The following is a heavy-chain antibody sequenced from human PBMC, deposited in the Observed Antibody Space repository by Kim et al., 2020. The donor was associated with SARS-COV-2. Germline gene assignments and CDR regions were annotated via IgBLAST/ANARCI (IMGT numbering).Heavy chain of an antibody. J-gene: IGHJ4*01. D-gene: IGHD6-19*01. CDR3: ARMGQWLVGGGFDY. Sequence: STSLKTRLTLSKDTSKNQVVLTMTNMDPVDTATYYCARMGQWLVGGGFDYWGHGTLVTVSS. V-gene: IGHV2-70*01.